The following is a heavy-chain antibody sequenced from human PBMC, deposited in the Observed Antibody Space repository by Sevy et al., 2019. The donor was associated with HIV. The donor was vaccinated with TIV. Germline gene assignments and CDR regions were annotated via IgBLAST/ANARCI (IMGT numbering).Heavy chain of an antibody. Sequence: GGSLRLSCAASGFTFSSYGMHWVRQAPGKGLEWEAVISYDGSNKYYADSVKGRFTISRDNSKNTLYLQMNSLRAEDTAVYYCAKDVWFGDPGVYYYGMDVWGQGTTVTVSS. CDR2: ISYDGSNK. D-gene: IGHD3-10*01. V-gene: IGHV3-30*18. CDR3: AKDVWFGDPGVYYYGMDV. CDR1: GFTFSSYG. J-gene: IGHJ6*02.